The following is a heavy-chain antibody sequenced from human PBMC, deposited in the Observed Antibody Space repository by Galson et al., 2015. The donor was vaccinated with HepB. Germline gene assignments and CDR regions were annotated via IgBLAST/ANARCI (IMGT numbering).Heavy chain of an antibody. CDR1: GFTFSSYA. D-gene: IGHD6-6*01. Sequence: SLRLSCAASGFTFSSYAMHWVRQAPGKGLEWVSVISYDGTNKYYADSVKGLFTISRDNSKNTLYLQMNSLRAEDTAVYYCAKENGARTPHYFDYWGQGTLVTVSS. V-gene: IGHV3-30-3*01. CDR3: AKENGARTPHYFDY. J-gene: IGHJ4*02. CDR2: ISYDGTNK.